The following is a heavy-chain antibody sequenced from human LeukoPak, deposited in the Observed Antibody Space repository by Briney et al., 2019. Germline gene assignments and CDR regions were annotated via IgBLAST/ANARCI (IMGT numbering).Heavy chain of an antibody. CDR1: GGSFSGYY. CDR3: ARGGRYIRRRLDV. D-gene: IGHD3-10*01. J-gene: IGHJ6*02. Sequence: SETLSLTCAVYGGSFSGYYWSWIRQPPGKGLEWIGEINHSGSTNYNPSLASRIIISVDTSKNQFSLKLNSVTAADTAVYYCARGGRYIRRRLDVWGQGTTVTVSS. CDR2: INHSGST. V-gene: IGHV4-34*01.